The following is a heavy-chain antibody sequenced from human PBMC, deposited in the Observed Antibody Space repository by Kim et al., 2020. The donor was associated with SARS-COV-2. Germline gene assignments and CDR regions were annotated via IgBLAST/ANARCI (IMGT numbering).Heavy chain of an antibody. V-gene: IGHV1-8*01. D-gene: IGHD2-2*01. CDR1: GYTFTSYD. J-gene: IGHJ6*03. Sequence: ASGKVSCKASGYTFTSYDINWVRQATGQGLEWMGWMNPNSGNTGYAQKFQGRVTMTRNTSIRTAYMELSSLRSEDTAVYCCARGVKVPAAIWISYYYYYMAFWGKGTTVTVSS. CDR2: MNPNSGNT. CDR3: ARGVKVPAAIWISYYYYYMAF.